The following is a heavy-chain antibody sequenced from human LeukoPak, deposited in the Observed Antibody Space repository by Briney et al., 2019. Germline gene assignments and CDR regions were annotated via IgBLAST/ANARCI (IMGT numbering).Heavy chain of an antibody. CDR3: AKDYSSGWAPLPVYDY. D-gene: IGHD6-19*01. CDR1: GFTFSSSA. V-gene: IGHV3-23*01. CDR2: ISGSGGST. J-gene: IGHJ4*02. Sequence: PGGSLRLSCAASGFTFSSSAMSWVRQAPGKGLEWVSAISGSGGSTYYADSVKGRFTISKDNSKNTLYLQMNSLRAEDTAVYYCAKDYSSGWAPLPVYDYWGQGTLVTVSS.